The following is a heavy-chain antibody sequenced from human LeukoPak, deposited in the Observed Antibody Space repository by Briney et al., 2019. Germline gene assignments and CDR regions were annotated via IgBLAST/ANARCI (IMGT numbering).Heavy chain of an antibody. D-gene: IGHD6-13*01. J-gene: IGHJ5*02. CDR3: ARGKLAAPGRTGYNWFDP. Sequence: VASVKLSCKASGYTFTGYYIHWVWQAPGQGLEWMGWINPNSGGTNYAQQFQGRVTMPRDTSITTAYMELSGLRSDDTAIYYCARGKLAAPGRTGYNWFDPWGQGTLVTVSS. CDR2: INPNSGGT. V-gene: IGHV1-2*02. CDR1: GYTFTGYY.